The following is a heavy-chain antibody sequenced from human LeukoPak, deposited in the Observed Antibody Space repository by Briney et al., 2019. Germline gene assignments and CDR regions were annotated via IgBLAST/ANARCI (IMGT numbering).Heavy chain of an antibody. CDR2: TRNNANSYTT. CDR1: GFTFTDHY. J-gene: IGHJ3*02. V-gene: IGHV3-72*01. Sequence: GGSLRLSCAASGFTFTDHYMDWVRQAPGQGLEWVGRTRNNANSYTTEYTASVTGRFSISRDDSKNSMYLQMNSLKTEDTAVYYCATSSSAYHDAFDIWGQGTIVTVSS. D-gene: IGHD6-6*01. CDR3: ATSSSAYHDAFDI.